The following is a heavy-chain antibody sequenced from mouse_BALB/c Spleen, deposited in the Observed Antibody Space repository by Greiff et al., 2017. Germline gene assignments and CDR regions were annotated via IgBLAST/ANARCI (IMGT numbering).Heavy chain of an antibody. CDR1: GYTFTDYA. J-gene: IGHJ2*01. V-gene: IGHV1S137*01. D-gene: IGHD1-1*02. CDR2: ISTYYGDA. Sequence: VQVVESGAELVRPGVSVKISCKGSGYTFTDYAMHWVKQSHAKSLEWIGVISTYYGDASYNQKFKGKATMTVDKSSSTAYMELARLTSEDSAIYYCARGGGNYVGYWGQGTTLTVSS. CDR3: ARGGGNYVGY.